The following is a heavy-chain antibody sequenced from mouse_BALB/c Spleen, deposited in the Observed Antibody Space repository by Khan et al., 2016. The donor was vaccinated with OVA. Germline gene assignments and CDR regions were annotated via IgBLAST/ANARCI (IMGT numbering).Heavy chain of an antibody. CDR2: IYPGNSDT. Sequence: VQLQQSGTVLARPGASVKMSCKASGYIFTSYWMHWVKQRPGQGLEWIGGIYPGNSDTSYNQKFKDKAKLTAVTSASTAYMELSSLTNEDSAVXYCTRAGYGAFAYWGQGTLVTVSA. J-gene: IGHJ3*01. V-gene: IGHV1-5*01. CDR1: GYIFTSYW. D-gene: IGHD1-1*01. CDR3: TRAGYGAFAY.